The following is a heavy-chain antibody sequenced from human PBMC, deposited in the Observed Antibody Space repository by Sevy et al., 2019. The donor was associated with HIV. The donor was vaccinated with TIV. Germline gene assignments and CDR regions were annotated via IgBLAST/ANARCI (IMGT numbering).Heavy chain of an antibody. V-gene: IGHV3-23*01. CDR1: GFIFSSYA. J-gene: IGHJ3*02. CDR2: ISGSGGST. D-gene: IGHD3-16*01. CDR3: AKFWGRGRGKDAFDI. Sequence: GGSLRLSCAASGFIFSSYAMSWVRQAPGKGLEWVSAISGSGGSTYYADSVKGRFTISRDNSKNTLYLQMNSLRAEDTAVYYCAKFWGRGRGKDAFDIWGQGTMVTVSS.